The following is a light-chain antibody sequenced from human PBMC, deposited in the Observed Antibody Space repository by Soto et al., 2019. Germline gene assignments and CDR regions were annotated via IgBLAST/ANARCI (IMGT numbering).Light chain of an antibody. CDR3: QQYGSSPLIT. J-gene: IGKJ5*01. V-gene: IGKV3-20*01. CDR2: DTS. CDR1: QSVGNSY. Sequence: EIVLTQSPGTLSLSPGERATLSCRASQSVGNSYLAWYQQKPGQAPMLLIYDTSNRATGIPDRFSGSGSGTDFTITISRPEPEDIAVFYCQQYGSSPLITFGQGTRLEIK.